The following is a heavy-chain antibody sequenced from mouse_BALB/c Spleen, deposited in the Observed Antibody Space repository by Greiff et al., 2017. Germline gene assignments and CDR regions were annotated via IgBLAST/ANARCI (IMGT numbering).Heavy chain of an antibody. V-gene: IGHV10-1*02. CDR1: GFTFNTYA. D-gene: IGHD2-1*01. CDR2: IRSKSNNYAT. J-gene: IGHJ1*01. CDR3: VREGVYGNWYFDV. Sequence: EVQGVESGGGLVQPKGSLKLSCAASGFTFNTYAMNWVRQAPGKGLEWVARIRSKSNNYATYYADSVKDRFTISRDDSQSMLYLQMNNLKTEDTAMYYCVREGVYGNWYFDVWGAGTTVTVSS.